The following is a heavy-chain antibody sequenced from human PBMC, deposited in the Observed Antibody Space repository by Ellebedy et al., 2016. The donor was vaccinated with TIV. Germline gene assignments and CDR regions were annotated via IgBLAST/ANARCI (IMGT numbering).Heavy chain of an antibody. CDR2: IYTSGST. Sequence: MPSETLSLTCTVSGGSISSYYWSWIRQPAGKGLEWIGRIYTSGSTNYNPSLKSRVTMSVDTSKNQFSLKLSSVTAADTAVYYCASGVVVPAAIDYYFDYWGQGTLVTVSS. V-gene: IGHV4-4*07. CDR3: ASGVVVPAAIDYYFDY. D-gene: IGHD2-2*01. CDR1: GGSISSYY. J-gene: IGHJ4*02.